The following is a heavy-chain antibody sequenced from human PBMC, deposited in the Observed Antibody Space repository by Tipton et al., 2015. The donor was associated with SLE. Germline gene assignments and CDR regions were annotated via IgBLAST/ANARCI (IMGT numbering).Heavy chain of an antibody. CDR3: ARENHIAAAAGGYFDY. CDR1: GFTFNNYA. Sequence: SLRLSCAASGFTFNNYAMHWVRQAPGKGLEWVAVISYDGSNKYYADSVKGRFTISRDNSKNTLYLQMNSLRTEDTAVYYCARENHIAAAAGGYFDYWGQGTLVTVSS. CDR2: ISYDGSNK. V-gene: IGHV3-30*04. J-gene: IGHJ4*02. D-gene: IGHD6-13*01.